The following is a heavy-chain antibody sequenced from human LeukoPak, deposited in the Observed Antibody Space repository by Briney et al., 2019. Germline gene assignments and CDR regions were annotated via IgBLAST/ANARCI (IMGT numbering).Heavy chain of an antibody. D-gene: IGHD3-22*01. CDR3: AAGKSSYYYDSSGYLA. J-gene: IGHJ5*02. CDR1: GYTFSSYY. V-gene: IGHV1-2*02. Sequence: ASVKVSCKASGYTFSSYYMHWVRQAPGQGLEWMGWINPNSGGTNYAQKFQGRVTMTRDTSISTAYMELSRLRSDDTAVYYCAAGKSSYYYDSSGYLAWGQGTLVTVSS. CDR2: INPNSGGT.